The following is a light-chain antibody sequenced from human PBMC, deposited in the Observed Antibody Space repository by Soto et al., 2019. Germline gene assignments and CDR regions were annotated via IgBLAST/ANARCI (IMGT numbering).Light chain of an antibody. V-gene: IGKV3-20*01. Sequence: EGAPPSCRASQSVTNNYLAWYQQKPGQAPRLLIYDASSRASGIPDRFSGSASGTDFTLTIRRLEPEDFAVYYCQQYGSSPLTFGTGTKVDIK. J-gene: IGKJ4*01. CDR3: QQYGSSPLT. CDR1: QSVTNNY. CDR2: DAS.